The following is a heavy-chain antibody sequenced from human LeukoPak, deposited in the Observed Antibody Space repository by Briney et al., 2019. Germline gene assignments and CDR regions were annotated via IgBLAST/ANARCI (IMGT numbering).Heavy chain of an antibody. D-gene: IGHD2-2*01. CDR3: AKDRDIVVVPAAPDGDGMDV. Sequence: GGSLRLSCAASGFTFSSYAMSWVRQAPGRGLEWVSAISGSGGSTYYADSVKGRFTISRDNSKNTLYLQMNSLRAEDTAVYYCAKDRDIVVVPAAPDGDGMDVWGQGTTVTVSS. V-gene: IGHV3-23*01. J-gene: IGHJ6*02. CDR2: ISGSGGST. CDR1: GFTFSSYA.